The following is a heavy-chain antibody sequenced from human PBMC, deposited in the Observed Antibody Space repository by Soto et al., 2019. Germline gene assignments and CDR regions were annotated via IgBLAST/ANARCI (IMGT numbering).Heavy chain of an antibody. Sequence: SETLSLTCTVSGGSVNTAPYHWSWIRQSPRNGLEWIGNIYYTGSTNYNHYFESRVAISLDTSNNQFSLRLTSLTAADTAVYFCARDHHSYYDTSGYYPYFDFWGQGTLVTVSS. V-gene: IGHV4-61*01. D-gene: IGHD3-22*01. CDR1: GGSVNTAPYH. J-gene: IGHJ4*02. CDR2: IYYTGST. CDR3: ARDHHSYYDTSGYYPYFDF.